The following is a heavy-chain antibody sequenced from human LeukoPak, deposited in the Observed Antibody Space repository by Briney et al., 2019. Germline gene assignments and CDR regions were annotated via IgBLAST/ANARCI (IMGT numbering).Heavy chain of an antibody. V-gene: IGHV4-34*01. Sequence: SLETLSLTCTVSGGSISSYYWSWIRQPAGKGLEWIGEINHSGSTNYSPSLKSRVTISVDTSKNQFSLKLSSVTAADTAVYYCARMQYQLLYNYYYYMDVWGKGTTVTVSS. CDR3: ARMQYQLLYNYYYYMDV. D-gene: IGHD2-2*01. J-gene: IGHJ6*03. CDR1: GGSISSYY. CDR2: INHSGST.